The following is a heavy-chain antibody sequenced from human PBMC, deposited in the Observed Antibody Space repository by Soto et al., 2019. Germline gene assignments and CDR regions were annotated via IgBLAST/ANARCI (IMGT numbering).Heavy chain of an antibody. V-gene: IGHV1-46*01. Sequence: GASVKVSCKVSGYTFTSYYLHWVRQAPGQRLEEMGIIKHSSGSTSYAQKTQRRVTMAKNTATSTVYMQLSSLRSEDTAVYYFARVANDGRRWYEYSFTYWGQRTLVTVTS. D-gene: IGHD6-13*01. CDR2: IKHSSGST. J-gene: IGHJ4*02. CDR1: GYTFTSYY. CDR3: ARVANDGRRWYEYSFTY.